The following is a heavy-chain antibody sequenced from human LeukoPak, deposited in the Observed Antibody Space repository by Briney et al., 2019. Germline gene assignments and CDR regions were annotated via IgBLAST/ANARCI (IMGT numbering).Heavy chain of an antibody. Sequence: GASVKVSCKASGYTFTSYGISWVRQAPGQGLEWMGWISAYNGDTNYAQKLQGRVTMATDTSTSTAYMELRSLRSDDTAVYYCARGTAMSFLYYFDYWGQGTLVTVSS. D-gene: IGHD5-18*01. CDR2: ISAYNGDT. CDR1: GYTFTSYG. V-gene: IGHV1-18*04. J-gene: IGHJ4*02. CDR3: ARGTAMSFLYYFDY.